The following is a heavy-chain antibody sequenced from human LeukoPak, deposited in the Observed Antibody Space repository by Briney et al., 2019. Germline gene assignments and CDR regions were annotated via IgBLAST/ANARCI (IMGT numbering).Heavy chain of an antibody. V-gene: IGHV3-23*01. CDR3: AKKTSVFVPAVIDY. D-gene: IGHD2-2*01. Sequence: PGGSLRLSCAASGFTFSSYVMSWVRQAPGKGLEWVSDISGGGGRTYYADSVKGRFTISRDNSKNTLYLQMNSLRAEDTAIYYCAKKTSVFVPAVIDYWGQGTLVTVSS. CDR2: ISGGGGRT. CDR1: GFTFSSYV. J-gene: IGHJ4*02.